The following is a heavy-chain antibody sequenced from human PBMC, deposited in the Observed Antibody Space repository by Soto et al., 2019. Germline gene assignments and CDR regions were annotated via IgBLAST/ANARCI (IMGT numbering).Heavy chain of an antibody. V-gene: IGHV4-4*02. D-gene: IGHD3-22*01. J-gene: IGHJ4*02. CDR2: IFHDGTA. CDR1: GVSISSGNW. CDR3: ARLVYDTRLNFMYFDF. Sequence: PSETLSLTCAVSGVSISSGNWWTWVRQSPQRGLEYIGEIFHDGTANYYPSFERRVAISVDTSKNQFSLKLTSVTAADTAIYFCARLVYDTRLNFMYFDFWGPGTMVTVFS.